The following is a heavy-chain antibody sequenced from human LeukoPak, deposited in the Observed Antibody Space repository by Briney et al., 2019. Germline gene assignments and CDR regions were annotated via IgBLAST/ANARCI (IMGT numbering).Heavy chain of an antibody. CDR3: ARGRGRLYSYEYYFDY. J-gene: IGHJ4*02. Sequence: PSETLSLTCAVYGGSFSGYYWSWIRQPPGKGLEWIGEINHSGSTNYNPSLESRVTISVDTSKNQFSLKLSSVTAADTAVYYCARGRGRLYSYEYYFDYWGQGTLVTVSS. V-gene: IGHV4-34*01. D-gene: IGHD5-18*01. CDR1: GGSFSGYY. CDR2: INHSGST.